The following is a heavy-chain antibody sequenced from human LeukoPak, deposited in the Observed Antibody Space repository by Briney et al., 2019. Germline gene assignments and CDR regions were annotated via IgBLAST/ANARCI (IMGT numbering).Heavy chain of an antibody. CDR3: ARRVRVGTKKDAFDI. D-gene: IGHD1-26*01. CDR2: IYYSGST. V-gene: IGHV4-59*08. J-gene: IGHJ3*02. CDR1: GGSISSYY. Sequence: KSSETLSLTCTVSGGSISSYYWSWIRQPPGKGLEWIGYIYYSGSTNYNPSLKSRVTISVDTSKNQFSLKLSSVTAADTAVYYCARRVRVGTKKDAFDIWGQGTMVTVSS.